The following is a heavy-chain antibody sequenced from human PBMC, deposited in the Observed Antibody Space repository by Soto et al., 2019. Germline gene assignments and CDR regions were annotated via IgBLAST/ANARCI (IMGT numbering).Heavy chain of an antibody. CDR1: GFTFSSYA. Sequence: SGGYLRLSCAAPGFTFSSYAMSWVRQAPGKGLEWVSAISGSGGSTYYADSVKGRFTISRDNSKNTLYLQMDSLRAEDTAGYYCAKSRGIVVVPAARWGQGTLVTVSS. D-gene: IGHD2-2*01. J-gene: IGHJ4*02. V-gene: IGHV3-23*01. CDR2: ISGSGGST. CDR3: AKSRGIVVVPAAR.